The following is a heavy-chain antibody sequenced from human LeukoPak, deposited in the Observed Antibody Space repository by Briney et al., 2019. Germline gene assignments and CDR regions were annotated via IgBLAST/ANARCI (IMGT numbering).Heavy chain of an antibody. D-gene: IGHD6-13*01. CDR2: INHSGST. J-gene: IGHJ4*02. Sequence: PSETLSLTCAVYGGSFSGYYWSWIRQPPGKGLEWIGEINHSGSTNYNPSLKSRVTISVDTSKNQFSLKLSFVTAADTAVYYCARGMGIAAAGGNFDYWGQGTLVTVSS. V-gene: IGHV4-34*01. CDR3: ARGMGIAAAGGNFDY. CDR1: GGSFSGYY.